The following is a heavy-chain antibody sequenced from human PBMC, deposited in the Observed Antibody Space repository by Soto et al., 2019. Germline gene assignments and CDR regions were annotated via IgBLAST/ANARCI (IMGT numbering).Heavy chain of an antibody. J-gene: IGHJ4*02. D-gene: IGHD5-12*01. CDR2: INPDSGGT. V-gene: IGHV1-2*04. Sequence: QVQLVQSGAEVKKAGASVKVSCTASGYTFTGYYIHWVRQAPGQGLEWMGWINPDSGGTDYAPKSQGWVTMTRDTSISTAYLELSRLKSDDTAVYYCARQGSVRSVYDPFDHWGQGILVTVSS. CDR1: GYTFTGYY. CDR3: ARQGSVRSVYDPFDH.